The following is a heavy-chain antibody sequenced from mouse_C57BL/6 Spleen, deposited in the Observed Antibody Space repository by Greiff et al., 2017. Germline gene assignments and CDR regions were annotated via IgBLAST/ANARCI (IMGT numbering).Heavy chain of an antibody. CDR2: IYPGDGDT. CDR1: GYAFSSYW. V-gene: IGHV1-80*01. D-gene: IGHD1-1*01. CDR3: ARTITTVVYWYFDV. J-gene: IGHJ1*03. Sequence: VQLQQSGAELVKPGASVKISCKASGYAFSSYWMNWVKQRPGKGLEWIGQIYPGDGDTNYNGKFKGKATLTADKSSSTAYMQLSSLTSEDSAVYFCARTITTVVYWYFDVWGTGTTVTVSS.